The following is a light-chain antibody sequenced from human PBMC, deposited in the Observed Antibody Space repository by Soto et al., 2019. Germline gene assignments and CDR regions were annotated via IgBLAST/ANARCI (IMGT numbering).Light chain of an antibody. CDR1: QSVSSY. CDR2: DAS. Sequence: EIVLTQSPATLSLSPGERATLSCRASQSVSSYLAWYQQKPGQAPRLLIYDASNRATGIPARFSGSGSGTDFTLTISRLEPEDFGVYYFQQRSQWPPAFGPGTKGDIK. J-gene: IGKJ3*01. CDR3: QQRSQWPPA. V-gene: IGKV3-11*01.